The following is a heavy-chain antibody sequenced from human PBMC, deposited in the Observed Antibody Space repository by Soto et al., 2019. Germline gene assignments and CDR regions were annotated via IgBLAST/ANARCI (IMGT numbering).Heavy chain of an antibody. D-gene: IGHD2-15*01. Sequence: EVQLLATGGGLVQPGGSLRLSCAASGFTFSSYAMSWVRRAPGKGLEWFSSIGGSGGTYYADSVKGRFTSSRDNSKNMLYLHLNSLRAEDTAMYYCAKGQGWSYYYDSWGQGTLVTVSS. CDR1: GFTFSSYA. CDR2: IGGSGGT. CDR3: AKGQGWSYYYDS. V-gene: IGHV3-23*01. J-gene: IGHJ4*02.